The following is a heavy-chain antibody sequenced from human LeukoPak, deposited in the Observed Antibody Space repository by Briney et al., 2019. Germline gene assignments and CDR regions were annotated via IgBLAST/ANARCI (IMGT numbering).Heavy chain of an antibody. CDR2: ISYDGSNK. CDR3: ARGTAPAGGPLWFGETDY. D-gene: IGHD3-10*01. V-gene: IGHV3-30-3*01. CDR1: GFTFSNYI. Sequence: PGGSLRLSCSASGFTFSNYIMTWVRQAPGKGLEWVAVISYDGSNKYYADSVKGRFTISRDNSKNTLYLQMNSLRAEDTAVYYCARGTAPAGGPLWFGETDYWGRGTLVTVSS. J-gene: IGHJ4*02.